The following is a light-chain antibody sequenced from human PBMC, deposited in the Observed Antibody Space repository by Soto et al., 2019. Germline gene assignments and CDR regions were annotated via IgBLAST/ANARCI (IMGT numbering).Light chain of an antibody. V-gene: IGKV3-20*01. Sequence: EIVLTQSPGTLSLSPGERATLSCRASQSVSSSYLAWYQQKPGQAPRLLIYGASSRATGIPDRFSGSGSETDFTLTISRLEPEDFAVYYCQQYGSSRTFGPGTKVDIK. CDR2: GAS. CDR1: QSVSSSY. J-gene: IGKJ3*01. CDR3: QQYGSSRT.